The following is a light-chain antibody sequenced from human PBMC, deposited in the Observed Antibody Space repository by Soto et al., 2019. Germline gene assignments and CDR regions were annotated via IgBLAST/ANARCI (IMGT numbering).Light chain of an antibody. CDR2: GAS. CDR1: QSVSSNY. J-gene: IGKJ1*01. Sequence: EILLTQSPGTLSLSPGERATLSCRSSQSVSSNYITWYQQKPGQAPRRLIFGASSRATGTPDRFSGSGSGTDFTLTISRLEPEDFAVYYCQQYGSSPSTVGQGTKVDIK. V-gene: IGKV3-20*01. CDR3: QQYGSSPST.